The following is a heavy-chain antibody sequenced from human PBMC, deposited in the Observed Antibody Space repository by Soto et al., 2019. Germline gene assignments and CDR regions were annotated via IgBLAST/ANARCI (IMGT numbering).Heavy chain of an antibody. CDR2: IYYSGIT. CDR1: GGSITSDY. D-gene: IGHD1-20*01. CDR3: ARYKSNYYYGMDV. V-gene: IGHV4-59*01. Sequence: SGTLSLTCTVSGGSITSDYWSWIRQPPGKGLEWIVYIYYSGITNYNPSLKSRVTISVDTSKNQFSLKLSSVTAADTAVYYCARYKSNYYYGMDVWGQGTTVTVSS. J-gene: IGHJ6*02.